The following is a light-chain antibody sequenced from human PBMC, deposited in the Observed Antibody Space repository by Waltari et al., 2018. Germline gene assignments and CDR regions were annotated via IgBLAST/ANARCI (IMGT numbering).Light chain of an antibody. CDR2: KAS. V-gene: IGKV1-5*03. CDR1: QNINKW. CDR3: QQYNSYSLLT. J-gene: IGKJ4*01. Sequence: DILMTQSPSTLSASVGDRFTITCRASQNINKWLAWYQQKPGKAPKLLIYKASTLESGVPSRFSGSGSGTEFTLTISSLQPDDFATYYCQQYNSYSLLTFGGGTKVEIK.